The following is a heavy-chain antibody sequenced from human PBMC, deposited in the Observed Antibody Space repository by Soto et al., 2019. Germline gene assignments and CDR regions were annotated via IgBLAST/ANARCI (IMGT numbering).Heavy chain of an antibody. J-gene: IGHJ5*01. CDR1: GDSFITHW. CDR2: INPADSDI. CDR3: TRPQSSGWYDF. V-gene: IGHV5-51*01. D-gene: IGHD3-22*01. Sequence: XESLKIYCKGSGDSFITHWVAWVRQMPGEGLEWMGIINPADSDIRYSPSFQGQVTISVDKSINTAYLQWSSLKASDTATYYCTRPQSSGWYDFWGQGTLVTVS.